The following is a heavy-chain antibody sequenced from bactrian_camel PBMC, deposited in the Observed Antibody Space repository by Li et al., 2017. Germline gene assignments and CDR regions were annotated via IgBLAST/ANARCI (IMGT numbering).Heavy chain of an antibody. D-gene: IGHD2*01. Sequence: EVQLVESGGGSVQAGGSLRLSCVASGYNIRTNCVGWFRQAPGKGREWLSSINTGGSTYYGASLRGRFTVSRDDAKNAVYLQIDSLKPEDTAMYYCAARGWSGPCPGVEADYRHWGQGTQVTVS. CDR1: GYNIRTNC. CDR2: INTGGST. V-gene: IGHV3S40*01. CDR3: AARGWSGPCPGVEADYRH. J-gene: IGHJ6*01.